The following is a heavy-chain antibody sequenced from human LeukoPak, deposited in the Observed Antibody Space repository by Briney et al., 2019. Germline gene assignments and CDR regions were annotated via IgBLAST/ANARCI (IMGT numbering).Heavy chain of an antibody. Sequence: ASVKVSCKTSGYTFIGYYMHWVRQAPGQGLEWMGWINPKNGGANYAPSFQGRVTMTRDTSISTAYMELSGLTSDDTAVYYCARPYCSGGSCHDYFDYWGQGTLVTVSS. D-gene: IGHD2-15*01. CDR2: INPKNGGA. CDR3: ARPYCSGGSCHDYFDY. V-gene: IGHV1-2*07. J-gene: IGHJ4*02. CDR1: GYTFIGYY.